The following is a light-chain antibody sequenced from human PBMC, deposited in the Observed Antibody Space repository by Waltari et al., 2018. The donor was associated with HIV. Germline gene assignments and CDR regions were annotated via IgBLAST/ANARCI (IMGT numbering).Light chain of an antibody. CDR1: QGIRNA. Sequence: AIQLTQSPSSLSASVGDRVTITCRASQGIRNALAWYQQKPERPPKLLIYDASTLERGVPSRFSGSVSGTDVNLTISNLQPEDSATYFCQQFRTYPRTFGQGATLEIK. J-gene: IGKJ2*01. CDR2: DAS. V-gene: IGKV1-13*02. CDR3: QQFRTYPRT.